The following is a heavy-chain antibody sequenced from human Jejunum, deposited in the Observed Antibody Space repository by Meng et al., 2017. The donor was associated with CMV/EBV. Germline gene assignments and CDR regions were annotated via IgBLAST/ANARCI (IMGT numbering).Heavy chain of an antibody. Sequence: QVHLQEPGPGLVKPSETLSLTCTVSGGSINNYYWSWIRQSAGKGLEWIGRFYSSDTYNYHPSLNSRVTMSLDTSKNQFSLNLRSVTAADTAIYYCARGPGASTREGFDYWGLGTLVTVSS. CDR1: GGSINNYY. D-gene: IGHD1-26*01. J-gene: IGHJ4*02. CDR3: ARGPGASTREGFDY. V-gene: IGHV4-4*07. CDR2: FYSSDTY.